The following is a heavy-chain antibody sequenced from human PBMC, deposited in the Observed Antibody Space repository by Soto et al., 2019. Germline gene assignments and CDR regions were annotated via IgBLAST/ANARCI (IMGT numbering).Heavy chain of an antibody. D-gene: IGHD4-17*01. V-gene: IGHV3-30*18. CDR3: AKDSGDYGATTAGLGY. Sequence: HPGGSLRLSCAASGFTFSSYGMHWVRQAPGKGLEWVAVISYDGSNKYYADSVKGRFTISRDNSKNTLYLQMNSLRAEDTAVYYCAKDSGDYGATTAGLGYWGQGTLVTVSS. CDR2: ISYDGSNK. CDR1: GFTFSSYG. J-gene: IGHJ4*02.